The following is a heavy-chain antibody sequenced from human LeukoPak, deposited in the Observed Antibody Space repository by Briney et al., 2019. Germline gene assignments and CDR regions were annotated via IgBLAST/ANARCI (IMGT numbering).Heavy chain of an antibody. V-gene: IGHV3-23*01. CDR3: AKEASYCTNGVCYSRIFDT. Sequence: GSLRLSCAASGFTFSSYAMSWVRQAPGKGLEWVSAISGNGGSTFYADSVKGRFTMSRDNSKNTLYLQMDSLRAEDTAVYYCAKEASYCTNGVCYSRIFDTWGQGTLVTVSS. CDR2: ISGNGGST. CDR1: GFTFSSYA. J-gene: IGHJ5*02. D-gene: IGHD2-8*01.